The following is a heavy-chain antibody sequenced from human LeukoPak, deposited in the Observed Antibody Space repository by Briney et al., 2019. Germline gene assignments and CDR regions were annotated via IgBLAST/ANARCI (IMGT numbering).Heavy chain of an antibody. CDR2: ISGGGGST. CDR3: AKDFRSVVPAAADY. D-gene: IGHD2-2*01. J-gene: IGHJ4*02. CDR1: AFTFTSYA. V-gene: IGHV3-23*01. Sequence: PGGSLRLSCAASAFTFTSYAMGWVRQAPGKGLEWVSGISGGGGSTYYADSVKGRFTISRDNSKNTLYLQMNSLRAEDTAVYYCAKDFRSVVPAAADYWGQGTLVTVSS.